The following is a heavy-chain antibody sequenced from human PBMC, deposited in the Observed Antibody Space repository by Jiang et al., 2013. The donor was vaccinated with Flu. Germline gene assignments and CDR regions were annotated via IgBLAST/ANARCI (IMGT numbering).Heavy chain of an antibody. V-gene: IGHV3-30-3*01. D-gene: IGHD6-19*01. Sequence: VQLLESGGGVVQPGRSLRLSCAASGFTFSSYAMHWVRQAPGKGLEWVAVISYDGSNKYYADSVKGRFTISRDNSKNTLYLQMNSLRAEDTAVYYCARDPGEQWLPTLDYWGQGTLVTVSS. CDR3: ARDPGEQWLPTLDY. CDR2: ISYDGSNK. J-gene: IGHJ4*02. CDR1: GFTFSSYA.